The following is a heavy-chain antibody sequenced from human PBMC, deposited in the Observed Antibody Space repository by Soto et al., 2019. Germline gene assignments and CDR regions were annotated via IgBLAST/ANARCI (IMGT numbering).Heavy chain of an antibody. CDR1: GFTFSSYG. V-gene: IGHV3-30*03. D-gene: IGHD2-15*01. CDR3: AYCSGGSCYTAGMDV. CDR2: ISYDGSNK. Sequence: QVQLVESGGGVVQPGRSLGLSCAASGFTFSSYGMHWVRQAPGKGLEWVAVISYDGSNKYYADSVKGRFTISRDNSKNTLYLQMNSLRAEDTAVYYCAYCSGGSCYTAGMDVWGQGTTVTVSS. J-gene: IGHJ6*02.